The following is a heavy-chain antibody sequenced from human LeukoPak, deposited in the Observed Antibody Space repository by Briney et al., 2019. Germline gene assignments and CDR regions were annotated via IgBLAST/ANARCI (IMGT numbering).Heavy chain of an antibody. CDR2: ISSSGSTI. CDR1: GFSFSSYE. D-gene: IGHD6-13*01. Sequence: GGSLRLSCAASGFSFSSYEMNWVRQAPGKGLEWVSYISSSGSTIYYADSVKGRFTISRDNSKNTLYLQMNSLRAEDTAVYYCARKEAGFDAFDIWGQGTMVTVSS. J-gene: IGHJ3*02. V-gene: IGHV3-48*03. CDR3: ARKEAGFDAFDI.